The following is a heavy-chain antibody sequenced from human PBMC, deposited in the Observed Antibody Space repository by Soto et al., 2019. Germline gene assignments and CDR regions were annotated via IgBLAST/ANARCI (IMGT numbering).Heavy chain of an antibody. Sequence: PPGKALEWLALIDWDDDKYYSTSLKTRLTISKDTSKNQVVLTMTNMDPVDTATYYCARIRGIAAAGTYYYYYGMDVWGQGT. D-gene: IGHD6-13*01. CDR2: IDWDDDK. CDR3: ARIRGIAAAGTYYYYYGMDV. V-gene: IGHV2-70*01. J-gene: IGHJ6*02.